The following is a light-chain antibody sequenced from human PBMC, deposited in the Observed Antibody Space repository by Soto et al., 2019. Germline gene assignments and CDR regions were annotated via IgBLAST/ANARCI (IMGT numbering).Light chain of an antibody. CDR3: QQYYITPLT. V-gene: IGKV4-1*01. CDR2: WAS. CDR1: QTILSSSTNHNY. J-gene: IGKJ4*01. Sequence: DIAMTQSPDSLAVSLGERATINCKSSQTILSSSTNHNYLAWYQQRPGQPPKLLIYWASTRESGVPDRFSGSGSGTDFTLTISSLQAEDVAVYYCQQYYITPLTFGGGTKVDI.